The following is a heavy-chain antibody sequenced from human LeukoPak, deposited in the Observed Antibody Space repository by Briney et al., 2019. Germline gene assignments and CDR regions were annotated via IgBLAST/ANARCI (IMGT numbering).Heavy chain of an antibody. CDR2: TYYRSKWYN. CDR1: GDSVSSNSAA. D-gene: IGHD7-27*01. V-gene: IGHV6-1*01. CDR3: ARGHGSWGAVEPYNYFDY. Sequence: SQTLSLTCAISGDSVSSNSAAWNWIRQSPSRGLEWLGRTYYRSKWYNDYAVSVKSRITNNPDTSKNQFSLQLNSVTPEDTAVYYCARGHGSWGAVEPYNYFDYWGQGTLVTVSS. J-gene: IGHJ4*02.